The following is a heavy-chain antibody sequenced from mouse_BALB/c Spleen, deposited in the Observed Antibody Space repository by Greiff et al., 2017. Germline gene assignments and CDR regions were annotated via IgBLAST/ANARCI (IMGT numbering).Heavy chain of an antibody. CDR2: IYPGDGDT. CDR3: AREGYDPNSWFAY. Sequence: QVQLQQSGAELVRPGSSVKISCKASGYAFSSYWMNWVKQRPGQGLEWIGQIYPGDGDTNYNGKFKGKATLTADKSSSTAYMQLSSLTSEDSAVYFCAREGYDPNSWFAYWGQGTLVTVSA. CDR1: GYAFSSYW. D-gene: IGHD2-3*01. J-gene: IGHJ3*01. V-gene: IGHV1-80*01.